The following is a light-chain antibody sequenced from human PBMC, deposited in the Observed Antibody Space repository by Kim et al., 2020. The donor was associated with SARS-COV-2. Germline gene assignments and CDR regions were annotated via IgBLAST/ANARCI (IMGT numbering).Light chain of an antibody. CDR2: STN. CDR1: SSNIGGNA. J-gene: IGLJ3*02. CDR3: AAWDDSLNGWV. V-gene: IGLV1-44*01. Sequence: QSVLTQPPSASGTPGQRVTISCSGSSSNIGGNAVNWYQQPPQTAPKLLIYSTNQRPSGVPDRFSGSKSGTSASLAISGLQSEDEADYYCAAWDDSLNGWVFGGGTQLTVL.